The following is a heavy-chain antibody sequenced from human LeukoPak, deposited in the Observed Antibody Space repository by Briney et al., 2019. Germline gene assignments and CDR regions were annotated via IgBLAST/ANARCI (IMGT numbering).Heavy chain of an antibody. J-gene: IGHJ4*02. CDR1: GGSISSSSYY. V-gene: IGHV4-39*01. CDR2: IYYSGST. CDR3: ARVRVVPYYFDY. D-gene: IGHD3-3*01. Sequence: PSETLSLTCTVSGGSISSSSYYWGWIRQPPGKGLEWIGSIYYSGSTYYNPSLKSRVTISVDTSKNPFSLKLSSVTAADTAVYYCARVRVVPYYFDYWGQGTLVTVSS.